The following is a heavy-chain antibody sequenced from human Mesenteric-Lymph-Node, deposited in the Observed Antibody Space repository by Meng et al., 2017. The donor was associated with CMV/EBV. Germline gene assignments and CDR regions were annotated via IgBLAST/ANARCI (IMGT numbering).Heavy chain of an antibody. Sequence: GESLKISCAGSGFTFSSYGMSWVRQVPGKGLEWVSGISGSGSNTHYTDSVKGRFTISRDNSKNTLYLQMNSLRTEDTAVYYCAKRGYYDSSSPYAPFDFWGQGTLVTVSS. J-gene: IGHJ4*02. CDR2: ISGSGSNT. D-gene: IGHD3-22*01. CDR3: AKRGYYDSSSPYAPFDF. CDR1: GFTFSSYG. V-gene: IGHV3-23*01.